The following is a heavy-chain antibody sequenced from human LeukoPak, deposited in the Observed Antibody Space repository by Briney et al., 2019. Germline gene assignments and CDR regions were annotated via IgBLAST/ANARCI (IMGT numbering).Heavy chain of an antibody. CDR2: ISSDGGNK. D-gene: IGHD6-13*01. CDR3: ARDSSSWYIVDY. V-gene: IGHV3-33*05. CDR1: GFTFSSYG. Sequence: GGSLRLSCAASGFTFSSYGMHWVRQAPGKGLEWVAVISSDGGNKFYADSVKGRFTISRDNSKNTLYLQMNSLRAEDTAVYYCARDSSSWYIVDYWGQGTLVTVSS. J-gene: IGHJ4*02.